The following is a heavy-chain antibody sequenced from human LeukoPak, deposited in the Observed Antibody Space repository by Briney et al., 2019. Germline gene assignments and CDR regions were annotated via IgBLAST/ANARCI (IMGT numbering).Heavy chain of an antibody. CDR3: ARGGRIAARPGWFDP. D-gene: IGHD6-6*01. V-gene: IGHV4-39*07. CDR1: SGSISTSNYY. Sequence: SETLSLTCTVSSGSISTSNYYWGWVRQPPGKALEWIGNIFYSGSTYYSPSLKSRVTISLDTSRNQFSLKLSSVTAADTAVYYCARGGRIAARPGWFDPWGQGTLVTVSS. J-gene: IGHJ5*02. CDR2: IFYSGST.